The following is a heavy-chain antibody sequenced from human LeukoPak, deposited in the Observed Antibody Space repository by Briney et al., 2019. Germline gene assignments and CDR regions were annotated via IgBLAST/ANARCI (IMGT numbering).Heavy chain of an antibody. D-gene: IGHD4-23*01. CDR2: INQDGSEK. Sequence: GGSLRLSCAASGFTFSSYWMCWVRQAPGKGLEWVAKINQDGSEKYYVDSVKGRFTISRDNAKNSVYLQMNSLRAEDTAVYYCARNYGGNSGHWGQGTLVTVSS. V-gene: IGHV3-7*05. CDR3: ARNYGGNSGH. CDR1: GFTFSSYW. J-gene: IGHJ4*02.